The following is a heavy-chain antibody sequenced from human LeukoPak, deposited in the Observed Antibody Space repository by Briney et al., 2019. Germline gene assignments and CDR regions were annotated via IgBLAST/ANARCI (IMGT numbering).Heavy chain of an antibody. D-gene: IGHD3-22*01. J-gene: IGHJ3*02. CDR3: AREGMIATGREPAEI. CDR1: GGSISSSY. Sequence: PSETLSLTCSVSGGSISSSYWSWIRQAPGKGPEWIGQIYYSGSANYNPSLKSRVTISVDTSKNQFSLKLSSVTAADTAVYYCAREGMIATGREPAEIWGQGTMVTVSS. V-gene: IGHV4-59*01. CDR2: IYYSGSA.